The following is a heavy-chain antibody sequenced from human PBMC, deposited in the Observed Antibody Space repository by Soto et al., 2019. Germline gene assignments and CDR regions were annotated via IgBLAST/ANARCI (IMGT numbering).Heavy chain of an antibody. CDR2: IFSNDDK. CDR1: GLSLSKGRLG. Sequence: QVTLKESGPVLVKSTETLTLTCTVSGLSLSKGRLGVSWIRQPPGKALEWLAHIFSNDDKSYSTSLKSRLTISKDTSRREVVLTKTCMDPVDSATYYCAVIKECSRPDCYLASFDAWGQGTLVTVSS. CDR3: AVIKECSRPDCYLASFDA. J-gene: IGHJ5*02. D-gene: IGHD2-21*02. V-gene: IGHV2-26*01.